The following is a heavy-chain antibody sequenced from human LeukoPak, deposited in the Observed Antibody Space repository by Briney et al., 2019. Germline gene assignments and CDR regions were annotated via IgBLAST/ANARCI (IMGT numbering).Heavy chain of an antibody. J-gene: IGHJ4*02. V-gene: IGHV3-21*01. CDR3: ARSNTAMVTSNIDY. CDR1: GFTFSSYS. CDR2: ISSSSSYI. D-gene: IGHD5-18*01. Sequence: GGSLRLSCAASGFTFSSYSMNWVRQAPGKGLEWVSSISSSSSYIYYADSVMGRFTISRGNAKNSLYLQMNSLRAEDTAVYYCARSNTAMVTSNIDYWGQGTLVTVSS.